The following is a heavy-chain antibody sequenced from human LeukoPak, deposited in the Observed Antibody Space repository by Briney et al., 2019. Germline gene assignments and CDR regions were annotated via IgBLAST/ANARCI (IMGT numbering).Heavy chain of an antibody. V-gene: IGHV4-39*07. CDR2: IYYSGST. J-gene: IGHJ4*02. Sequence: SETLSLTCTVSGGSISSSSYYWGWIRQPPGKGLEWIGSIYYSGSTYYNPSLKSRVTMSVDTSKNQLSLKVISVTAADTAVYYCARGVIATGGNDFDYWGQGTLVTVSS. CDR3: ARGVIATGGNDFDY. D-gene: IGHD6-13*01. CDR1: GGSISSSSYY.